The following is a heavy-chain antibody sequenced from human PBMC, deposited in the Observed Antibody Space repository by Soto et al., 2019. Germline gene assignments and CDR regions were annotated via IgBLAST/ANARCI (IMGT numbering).Heavy chain of an antibody. V-gene: IGHV4-39*01. CDR3: ASDPSGSYQTDY. CDR2: IYYSGST. Sequence: AETLSLTCTVSGGSISSSSYYWVWIRPPPGKGLEWIGSIYYSGSTYYNPSLKSRVTISVDTSKNQFSLKLSSVTAADTAVYYCASDPSGSYQTDYWGQGTLVTVSS. CDR1: GGSISSSSYY. D-gene: IGHD1-26*01. J-gene: IGHJ4*02.